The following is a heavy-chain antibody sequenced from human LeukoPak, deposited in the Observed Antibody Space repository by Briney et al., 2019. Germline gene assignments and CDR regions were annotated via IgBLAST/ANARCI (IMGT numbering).Heavy chain of an antibody. CDR3: ARGPPLRNWGDQVVRADYYYGMDV. Sequence: SVKVSCKASGGTFTSYAISWVRQAPGQGLEWMGRIIPILGIANYAQKFQGRVTITADKSTSTAYMELSSLRSEDTAVYYCARGPPLRNWGDQVVRADYYYGMDVWGQGTTVTVSS. CDR2: IIPILGIA. J-gene: IGHJ6*02. V-gene: IGHV1-69*04. CDR1: GGTFTSYA. D-gene: IGHD7-27*01.